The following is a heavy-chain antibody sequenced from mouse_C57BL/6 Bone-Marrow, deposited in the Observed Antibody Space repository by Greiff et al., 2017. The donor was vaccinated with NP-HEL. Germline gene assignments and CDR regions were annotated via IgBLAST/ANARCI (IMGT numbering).Heavy chain of an antibody. D-gene: IGHD1-1*01. V-gene: IGHV5-17*01. Sequence: DVLLVASGGGLVKPGGSLKLSCAASGFTFSDYGMHWVRQAPEKGLEWVAYISSGSSTIYYADTVKGRFTISRDNAKNTLFLQMTSLRSEDTAMYYCARRYGSSDWYFDVWGTGTTVTVSS. CDR1: GFTFSDYG. CDR2: ISSGSSTI. J-gene: IGHJ1*03. CDR3: ARRYGSSDWYFDV.